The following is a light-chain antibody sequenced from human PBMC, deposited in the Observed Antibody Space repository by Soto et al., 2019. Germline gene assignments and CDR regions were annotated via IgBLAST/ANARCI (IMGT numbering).Light chain of an antibody. V-gene: IGLV2-14*01. J-gene: IGLJ2*01. CDR2: EVA. CDR3: SSYTNSSTLNMI. CDR1: SSDVGGYNY. Sequence: QSVLTQPASVSGSPGQSITISCTGTSSDVGGYNYVSWYQQHPGKAPKLMIYEVANRPSGVSIRFSGSKSGNTASLIISGLQAEDEADYYCSSYTNSSTLNMIFGGGTKLTVL.